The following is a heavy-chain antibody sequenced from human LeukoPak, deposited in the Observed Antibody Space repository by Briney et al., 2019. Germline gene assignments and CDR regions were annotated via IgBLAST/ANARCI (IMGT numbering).Heavy chain of an antibody. CDR1: GYTFTSYA. Sequence: ASVKVSCTASGYTFTSYAMHWVRQAPGQRLEWMGWINAGNGNTKYSQKFQGRVTITRDTSASTAYMELSSLRSEDTAVYYCARVRRGDGYNYFDYWGQGTLVTVSS. D-gene: IGHD5-24*01. CDR3: ARVRRGDGYNYFDY. J-gene: IGHJ4*02. V-gene: IGHV1-3*01. CDR2: INAGNGNT.